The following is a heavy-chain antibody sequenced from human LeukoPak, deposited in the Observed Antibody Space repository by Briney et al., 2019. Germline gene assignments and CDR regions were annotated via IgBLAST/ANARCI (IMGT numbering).Heavy chain of an antibody. CDR1: GYTFISYY. CDR2: IDPSGGST. D-gene: IGHD5-24*01. Sequence: ASVKVSCKGSGYTFISYYIHWVRQAPGQGLEWMGIIDPSGGSTSYAQKFQGRVTMTRDTSTSTVYMELASLRSEDTAVYYCARSPDGYNFDYWGQGTLVTVSS. J-gene: IGHJ4*02. CDR3: ARSPDGYNFDY. V-gene: IGHV1-46*01.